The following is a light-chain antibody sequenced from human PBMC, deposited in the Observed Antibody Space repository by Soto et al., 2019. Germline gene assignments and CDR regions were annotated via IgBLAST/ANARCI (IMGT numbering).Light chain of an antibody. CDR2: GAS. V-gene: IGKV3-15*01. CDR1: QSVSIN. Sequence: EIVMTQSPATLSVSPGERATLSCRASQSVSINLAWYQQKPGQAPRLLIYGASTRATGIPARFSGSGSGTEFTLTISSLQSEDFAVYYCQQYNNWPPWTFGQGTKVVIK. J-gene: IGKJ1*01. CDR3: QQYNNWPPWT.